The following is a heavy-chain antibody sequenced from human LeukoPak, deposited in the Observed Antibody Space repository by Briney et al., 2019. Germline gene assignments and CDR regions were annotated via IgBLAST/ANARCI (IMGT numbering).Heavy chain of an antibody. CDR2: ISAYNGNT. CDR1: GTTLSNYG. V-gene: IGHV1-18*01. CDR3: ARDCSGGTCYLDY. Sequence: ASVKVCCKATGTTLSNYGITWVRQAPGRGLEWMGWISAYNGNTNYAQKFQGRATMTTDTSTSTAYMELRSLRSDDTALYYCARDCSGGTCYLDYWGQGTLVPVSS. J-gene: IGHJ4*02. D-gene: IGHD2-15*01.